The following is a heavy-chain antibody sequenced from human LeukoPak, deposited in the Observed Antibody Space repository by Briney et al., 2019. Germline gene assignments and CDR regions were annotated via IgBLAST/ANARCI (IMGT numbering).Heavy chain of an antibody. V-gene: IGHV3-7*01. CDR2: IKQDGSEK. J-gene: IGHJ3*02. CDR3: ARERDYGDYVDAFDI. D-gene: IGHD4-17*01. Sequence: GGSLRLSCAASGFTFSNYWMSWVRQAPGKGLEWVASIKQDGSEKYYVDSVKGRFTISRDNAKNTLYLQMNSLRAEDTAVYYCARERDYGDYVDAFDIWGQGTMVTVSS. CDR1: GFTFSNYW.